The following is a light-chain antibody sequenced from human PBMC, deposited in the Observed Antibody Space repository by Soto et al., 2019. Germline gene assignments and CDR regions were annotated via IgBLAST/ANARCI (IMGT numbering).Light chain of an antibody. Sequence: EIVLTQSPGTLSLSPGESATLSCRASQSVSSSQVAWYQQRPGQAPSLLIYGASSRSTVIPDRFSGVGSETDFTLTISRLEPEDFAVYYCQQDATSPHTFGQGTKLEIK. CDR1: QSVSSSQ. V-gene: IGKV3-20*01. CDR3: QQDATSPHT. J-gene: IGKJ2*01. CDR2: GAS.